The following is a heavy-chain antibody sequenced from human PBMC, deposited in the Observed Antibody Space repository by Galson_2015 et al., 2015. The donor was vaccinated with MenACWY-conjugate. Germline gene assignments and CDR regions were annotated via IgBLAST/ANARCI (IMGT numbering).Heavy chain of an antibody. D-gene: IGHD2-15*01. J-gene: IGHJ4*02. CDR3: ARESSYCAGGTCGYF. V-gene: IGHV4-39*07. CDR2: VFYNGTT. CDR1: GAPITSSDYF. Sequence: ETLSLTCTAFGAPITSSDYFGSWIRQSPGKGLEWIGTVFYNGTTYYNPSLKSRVTISVDTSKHQISLNLHSATSADTAVYYCARESSYCAGGTCGYFWGQGALVTVSS.